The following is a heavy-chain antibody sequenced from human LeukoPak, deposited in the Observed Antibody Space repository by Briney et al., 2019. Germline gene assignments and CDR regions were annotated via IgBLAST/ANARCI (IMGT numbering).Heavy chain of an antibody. D-gene: IGHD4/OR15-4a*01. CDR1: GGSFSGYY. J-gene: IGHJ4*02. CDR3: AREALKGFDY. CDR2: INHSGST. Sequence: SETLSLTCAVYGGSFSGYYWSWIRQPPGKGLEWIGEINHSGSTNYNPSLKSRVTILVDTSKKQFSLKLSYVTAADTAVHYCAREALKGFDYWGQGTLVTVSS. V-gene: IGHV4-34*01.